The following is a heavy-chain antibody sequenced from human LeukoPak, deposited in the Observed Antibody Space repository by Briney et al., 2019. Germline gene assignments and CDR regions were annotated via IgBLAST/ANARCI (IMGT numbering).Heavy chain of an antibody. D-gene: IGHD4-17*01. CDR2: ISAYNGNT. J-gene: IGHJ4*02. CDR3: ATPHELYGDLDY. Sequence: ASVKVSCKASGYTFTSYGISWVRQAPGQGLEWMGWISAYNGNTKCAQKLQGRVTMTTDTSTSTAYMELRNLRSDDTAVYYCATPHELYGDLDYWGQGTLVTVSS. CDR1: GYTFTSYG. V-gene: IGHV1-18*01.